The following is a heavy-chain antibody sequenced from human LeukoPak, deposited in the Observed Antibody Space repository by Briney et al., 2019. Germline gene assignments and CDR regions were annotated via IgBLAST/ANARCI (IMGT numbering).Heavy chain of an antibody. CDR1: GYTFTGYY. Sequence: ASVTVSCKASGYTFTGYYMHWVRQAPGQGLEWMGWINPNSGGTNYAQKFQGRVTMTRDTSISTAYMELSRLRSDDTAVYYCARTYCGGDCYPKDYWGQGTLVTVSS. D-gene: IGHD2-21*02. J-gene: IGHJ4*02. V-gene: IGHV1-2*02. CDR3: ARTYCGGDCYPKDY. CDR2: INPNSGGT.